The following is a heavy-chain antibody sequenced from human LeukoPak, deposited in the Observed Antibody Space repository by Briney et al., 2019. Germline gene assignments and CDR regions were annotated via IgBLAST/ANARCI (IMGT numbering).Heavy chain of an antibody. V-gene: IGHV3-30-3*01. J-gene: IGHJ5*02. CDR1: GFTFSSYA. CDR2: ISYDGSNK. D-gene: IGHD3-10*01. Sequence: PGGSLRLSCAASGFTFSSYAMHWVRQAPGKGLEWVALISYDGSNKYYADSVKGRFTISRDNPKNTLYLQMNSLRAEDTAVYYCARVRVGSFNWFDPWGQGTLVTVSS. CDR3: ARVRVGSFNWFDP.